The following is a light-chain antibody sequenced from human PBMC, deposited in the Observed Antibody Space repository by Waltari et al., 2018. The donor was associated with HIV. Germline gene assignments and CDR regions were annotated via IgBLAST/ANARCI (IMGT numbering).Light chain of an antibody. CDR1: SSNIGINS. V-gene: IGLV1-44*01. Sequence: QSVLTQPPSASGPPGQRVTISCSGSSSNIGINSVHWYQPLPGAAPTLLIYTNNQRPSGVPDRFSGSKSGTSASLAISGLQSEDEADYYCAAWDDSLNGFVFGAGTKVTVL. CDR3: AAWDDSLNGFV. CDR2: TNN. J-gene: IGLJ1*01.